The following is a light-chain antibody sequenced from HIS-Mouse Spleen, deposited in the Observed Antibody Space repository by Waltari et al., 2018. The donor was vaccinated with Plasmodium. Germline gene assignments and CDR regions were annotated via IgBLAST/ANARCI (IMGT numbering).Light chain of an antibody. Sequence: QSDLTQPASVSGSPGQSITISCPGTSSDVGGYNYVSWYQQHPGKAPKLMIYDVSNRPSGVSNRFSGSKSGNTASLTISGLQAEDEADYYCSSYTSSSTRVFGTGTKVTVL. CDR3: SSYTSSSTRV. J-gene: IGLJ1*01. CDR2: DVS. V-gene: IGLV2-14*03. CDR1: SSDVGGYNY.